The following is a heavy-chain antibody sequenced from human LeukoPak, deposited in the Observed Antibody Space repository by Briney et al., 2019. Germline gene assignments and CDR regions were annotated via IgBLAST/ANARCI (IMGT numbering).Heavy chain of an antibody. CDR1: GGSFSGYY. J-gene: IGHJ3*02. CDR3: ARQRPRTYYDSSGSSRDTPYEAFDI. D-gene: IGHD3-22*01. CDR2: IDYSGSP. V-gene: IGHV4-59*08. Sequence: SETLSLTCAVYGGSFSGYYWSWIRQPPGKGLEWIGYIDYSGSPNYNPSLKSRITISVDTSKNQFSLRLSSVTAADTAVYFCARQRPRTYYDSSGSSRDTPYEAFDIWGQGTVVTVSS.